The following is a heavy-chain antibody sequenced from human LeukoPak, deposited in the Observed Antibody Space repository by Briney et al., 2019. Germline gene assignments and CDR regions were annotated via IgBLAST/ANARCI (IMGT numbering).Heavy chain of an antibody. CDR1: GSTFTSYG. CDR3: ATSAAYSSSFDY. CDR2: ISAYNGNT. D-gene: IGHD6-6*01. Sequence: GASVKVSCKASGSTFTSYGVIWVRQAPGQGLEWMGWISAYNGNTNYAQRLQGRVTMTTDTSTGTAYMELRSLRSDDTAVYYCATSAAYSSSFDYWGQGTLVTVSS. V-gene: IGHV1-18*01. J-gene: IGHJ4*02.